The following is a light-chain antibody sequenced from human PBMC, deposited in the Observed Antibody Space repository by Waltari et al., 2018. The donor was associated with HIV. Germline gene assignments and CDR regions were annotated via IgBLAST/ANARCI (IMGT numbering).Light chain of an antibody. J-gene: IGLJ3*02. CDR2: SNN. V-gene: IGLV1-44*01. Sequence: QSVLTQPPSASGTPGQRVTISCSGSSSNIGSYTVNWYQQRPGTAPKLLIYSNNPRPSGVPDRFSGSKSGTSASLAISGLQSEDEADYYCAAWDDSLNGWVFGGGTKLTVL. CDR1: SSNIGSYT. CDR3: AAWDDSLNGWV.